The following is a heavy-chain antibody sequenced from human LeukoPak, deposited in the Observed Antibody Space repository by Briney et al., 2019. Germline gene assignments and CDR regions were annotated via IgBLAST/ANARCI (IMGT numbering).Heavy chain of an antibody. J-gene: IGHJ4*02. CDR1: GGSISSYY. Sequence: SETLSLTCTVSGGSISSYYWSWIRQPPGKGLEWIGYIYYSGSTNYNPPLKSRVTISVDTSKNQFSLKLSSATAADTAVYYCAKDLARRYGYGPDYWGQGTLVTVSS. D-gene: IGHD5-18*01. V-gene: IGHV4-59*12. CDR2: IYYSGST. CDR3: AKDLARRYGYGPDY.